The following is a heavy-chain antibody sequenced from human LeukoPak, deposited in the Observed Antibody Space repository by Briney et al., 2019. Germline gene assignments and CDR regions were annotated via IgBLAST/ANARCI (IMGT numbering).Heavy chain of an antibody. Sequence: TGGSLRLSCAASGFTFDDYAMHWVRQAPGKGLEWVSGISWNSGSIGYADSVKGRFTISRDNAKNSLYLQMNSLRAEDTALYYCAKSWTYDSAFDIWGQGTMVTVSS. J-gene: IGHJ3*02. V-gene: IGHV3-9*01. CDR3: AKSWTYDSAFDI. D-gene: IGHD3-22*01. CDR1: GFTFDDYA. CDR2: ISWNSGSI.